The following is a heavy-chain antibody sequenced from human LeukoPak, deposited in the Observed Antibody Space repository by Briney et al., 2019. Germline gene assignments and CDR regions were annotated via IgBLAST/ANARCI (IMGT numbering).Heavy chain of an antibody. D-gene: IGHD3-22*01. V-gene: IGHV4-30-4*01. CDR3: ARVYYYDNSGYGKDYFDY. J-gene: IGHJ4*02. CDR2: IYYSGST. Sequence: PSETLSLTCTVSGGSISSGDYYWSWIRQPPGKGLEWIGYIYYSGSTYYNPSLKSRVTISVDTSKNQFSLKLSSVTAADTAVYYCARVYYYDNSGYGKDYFDYWGQGTLVTVSS. CDR1: GGSISSGDYY.